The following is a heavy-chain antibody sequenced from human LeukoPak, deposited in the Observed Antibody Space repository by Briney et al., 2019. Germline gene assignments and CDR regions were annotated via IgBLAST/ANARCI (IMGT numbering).Heavy chain of an antibody. CDR2: LYTSGST. V-gene: IGHV4-4*07. J-gene: IGHJ1*01. Sequence: SETLSLTCTVSGGSISSYYWSWIRQPAGKGLEWIGRLYTSGSTNYNPSLKSRVTISVDTSKNQFSLKLSSVTAADTAVYYCAREAYCSSTSCYARYFQHWGQGTLVTVSS. CDR3: AREAYCSSTSCYARYFQH. CDR1: GGSISSYY. D-gene: IGHD2-2*01.